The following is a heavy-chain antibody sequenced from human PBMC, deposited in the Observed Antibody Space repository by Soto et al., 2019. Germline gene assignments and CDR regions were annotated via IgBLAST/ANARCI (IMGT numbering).Heavy chain of an antibody. CDR2: ISAYNGNT. CDR3: ARDRRCIVGAGWYYYVMDF. CDR1: GYTFTSSG. V-gene: IGHV1-18*01. J-gene: IGHJ6*02. D-gene: IGHD1-26*01. Sequence: ASVKVCCKASGYTFTSSGIRWGRQAPGQGIEWMGWISAYNGNTNYAQKLQGRVTMTTDTSTSTAYMELRSLRSDDPAVYYCARDRRCIVGAGWYYYVMDFWAQRTTVPVSS.